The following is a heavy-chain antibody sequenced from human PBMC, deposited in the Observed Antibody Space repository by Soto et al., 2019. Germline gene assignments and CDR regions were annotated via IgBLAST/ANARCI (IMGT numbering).Heavy chain of an antibody. Sequence: QEQLVQAGAEVKKPGSSVRISCRASGGTFSNDAVSWVRQAPGQGLQWMGGIIPIFGTTHYAQKFQGRVTITADESTATAYMELRSVTSEDTAVYYCATGLRTWNYGMDVW. CDR1: GGTFSNDA. V-gene: IGHV1-69*01. D-gene: IGHD5-12*01. CDR3: ATGLRTWNYGMDV. CDR2: IIPIFGTT. J-gene: IGHJ6*01.